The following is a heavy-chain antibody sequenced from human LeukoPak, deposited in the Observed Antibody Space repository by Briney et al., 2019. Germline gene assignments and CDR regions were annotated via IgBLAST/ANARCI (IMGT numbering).Heavy chain of an antibody. CDR3: ARVPRSYYYYYYMDV. J-gene: IGHJ6*03. CDR2: IYYSGSS. V-gene: IGHV4-59*01. CDR1: GGSISGYH. Sequence: SETLSLACNVSGGSISGYHWSWIRQPPGKGLEWLGYIYYSGSSNYNPSLKSRVTISVDTSKNQFSLKLSSVTAADTAVYYCARVPRSYYYYYYMDVWGKGTTVTVSS.